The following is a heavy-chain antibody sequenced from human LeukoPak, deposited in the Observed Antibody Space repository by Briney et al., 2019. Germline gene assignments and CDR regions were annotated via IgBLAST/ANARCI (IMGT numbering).Heavy chain of an antibody. V-gene: IGHV1-18*01. Sequence: ASVKVSFKASGYTFTSHGISWARQAPGQGLEWMGWISAYNGDTKYAQKTQGRVTMTTDASTSTAYMELRSLRSDDTAMYYCARDPSNTSGFYAYLDSWGQGTLVTVSS. CDR2: ISAYNGDT. CDR3: ARDPSNTSGFYAYLDS. D-gene: IGHD6-19*01. CDR1: GYTFTSHG. J-gene: IGHJ4*02.